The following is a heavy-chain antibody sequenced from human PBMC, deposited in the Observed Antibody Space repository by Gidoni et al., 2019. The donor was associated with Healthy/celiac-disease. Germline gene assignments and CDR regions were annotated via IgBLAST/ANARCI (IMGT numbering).Heavy chain of an antibody. CDR1: GYTFTSYG. CDR3: AREFGGISALYY. Sequence: QVQLVQSGAEGKKPGASVKVSCKAAGYTFTSYGISWVRQAPGQGLEWMGWISAYNGNPNHAPTLPGRVPMTTDTSTSPAYMELRSLRSDDTAVYYCAREFGGISALYYWGQGTLVTLSS. D-gene: IGHD3-10*01. J-gene: IGHJ4*02. V-gene: IGHV1-18*01. CDR2: ISAYNGNP.